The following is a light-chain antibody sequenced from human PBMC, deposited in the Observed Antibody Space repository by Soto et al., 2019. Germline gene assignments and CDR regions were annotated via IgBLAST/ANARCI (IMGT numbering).Light chain of an antibody. J-gene: IGKJ1*01. CDR1: QSISSY. V-gene: IGKV1-39*01. CDR3: QQYNSYPWT. CDR2: AAS. Sequence: DIQMTQSPASLSAYVGDRVTITCRASQSISSYLNWYQQKPGKAPKLLIYAASSLQSGVPSRFSGSGSETEFSLTIRALQPEDFATYYCQQYNSYPWTFGQGTKVDI.